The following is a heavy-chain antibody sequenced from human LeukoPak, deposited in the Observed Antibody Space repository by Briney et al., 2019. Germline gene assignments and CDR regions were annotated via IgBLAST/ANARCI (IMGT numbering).Heavy chain of an antibody. D-gene: IGHD3-3*02. CDR1: GGSISSNY. V-gene: IGHV4-59*01. J-gene: IGHJ4*02. Sequence: PSETLSLTCTVSGGSISSNYWGWIRQPPGKGLEWIGYISYSGSTNHNPSLKSRVTISVDTSKNQFSLKLSSVTAADTAVYYCARGSRVLASDYWGQGMLVTVSS. CDR2: ISYSGST. CDR3: ARGSRVLASDY.